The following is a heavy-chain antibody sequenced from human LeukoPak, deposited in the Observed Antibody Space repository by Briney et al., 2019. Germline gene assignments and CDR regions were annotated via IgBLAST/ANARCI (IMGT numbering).Heavy chain of an antibody. Sequence: ASVKVSCKASGDTFTSYGISWVRQAPGQGLEWMGWISAYNGNPSYAQKLQGRVTMTTDTSTSTAHMELRSLRSDDTAVYYCARDYSSSWYLDYWGQGTLVTVSS. V-gene: IGHV1-18*01. CDR2: ISAYNGNP. CDR1: GDTFTSYG. D-gene: IGHD6-13*01. J-gene: IGHJ4*02. CDR3: ARDYSSSWYLDY.